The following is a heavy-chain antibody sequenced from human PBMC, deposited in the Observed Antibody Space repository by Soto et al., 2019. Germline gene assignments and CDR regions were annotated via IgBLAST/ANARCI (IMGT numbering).Heavy chain of an antibody. D-gene: IGHD4-17*01. CDR1: GGTFSSYA. Sequence: SVKVSCKASGGTFSSYAISWVRQAPGRGLEWMGGIIPIFGTANYAQKFQGRVTITADESTSTAYMELSSLRSEDTAVYYCVRSSVTVGSFDYWGQGTLVTVSS. J-gene: IGHJ4*02. V-gene: IGHV1-69*13. CDR3: VRSSVTVGSFDY. CDR2: IIPIFGTA.